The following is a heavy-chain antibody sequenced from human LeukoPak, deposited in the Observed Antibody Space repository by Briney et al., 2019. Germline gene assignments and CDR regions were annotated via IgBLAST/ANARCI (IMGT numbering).Heavy chain of an antibody. D-gene: IGHD4-17*01. CDR3: ARDSPLTTVTTFPYWYFDL. V-gene: IGHV6-1*01. CDR2: TYHMPAWYN. CDR1: GGSVACNSAA. J-gene: IGHJ2*01. Sequence: SQTLSLTGAISGGSVACNSAAWNLISQSPSRALEWLGSTYHMPAWYNDYAVSVKSRITINPDTSKNQFSLQLNSVTPEDTAVYYCARDSPLTTVTTFPYWYFDLWGRGTLVTVSS.